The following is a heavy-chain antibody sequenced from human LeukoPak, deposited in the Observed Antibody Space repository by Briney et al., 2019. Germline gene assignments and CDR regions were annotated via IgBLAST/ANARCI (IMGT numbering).Heavy chain of an antibody. Sequence: ASVNVSCKASGYTFSGYYIHWVRQAPGQGLEWMGWINPNSGDTHYAQKFQGRVTLTRDTSITTAYMELSSLTSDVTAVYYCARGGFDYWGQGTLVTVSS. CDR2: INPNSGDT. CDR1: GYTFSGYY. J-gene: IGHJ4*02. V-gene: IGHV1-2*02. CDR3: ARGGFDY.